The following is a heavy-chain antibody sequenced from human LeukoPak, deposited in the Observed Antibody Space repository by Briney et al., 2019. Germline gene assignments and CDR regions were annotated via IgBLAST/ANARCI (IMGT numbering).Heavy chain of an antibody. CDR1: GGSISSSSYY. CDR3: ARQGSGNYLSPVNY. D-gene: IGHD1-26*01. V-gene: IGHV4-39*01. J-gene: IGHJ4*02. Sequence: PSETLSLTCTVSGGSISSSSYYWGWIRQPPGKGLEWIGTIYYNGSTYYNPSLKSRVTISVDTSKNQFSLKLSSVTAADTAVYYCARQGSGNYLSPVNYWGQGTLVTVSS. CDR2: IYYNGST.